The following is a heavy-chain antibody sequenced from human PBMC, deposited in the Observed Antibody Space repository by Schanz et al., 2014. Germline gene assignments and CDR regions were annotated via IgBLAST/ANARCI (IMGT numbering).Heavy chain of an antibody. D-gene: IGHD1-1*01. CDR2: ISPNSGDT. CDR3: ARDHVATTDYDYFFYYLDV. V-gene: IGHV1-2*04. Sequence: QVQLVQSGAEVKKPGSPVKVSCKSSGGTFSSYAISWVRQAPGQGLEWMGRISPNSGDTNYAQKFQGWVTMTRDTSISTAYMELRSLRSDDTAMYYCARDHVATTDYDYFFYYLDVWATGITXIVSS. J-gene: IGHJ6*03. CDR1: GGTFSSYA.